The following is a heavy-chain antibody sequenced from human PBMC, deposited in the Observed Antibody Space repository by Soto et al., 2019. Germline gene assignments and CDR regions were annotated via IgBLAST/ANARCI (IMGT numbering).Heavy chain of an antibody. J-gene: IGHJ6*02. CDR3: ARPRSGSYYYGMDV. Sequence: QVQLVQSGAELKKPGASVKVSCKASGYTFTSYDINWVRQATGQGLEWMGWMNPNSGNTGYAQKFQGRVTMTRNTPMITAYTELSSLRSEDTAVYYCARPRSGSYYYGMDVWGQGTAVTVSS. CDR2: MNPNSGNT. CDR1: GYTFTSYD. V-gene: IGHV1-8*01. D-gene: IGHD3-3*01.